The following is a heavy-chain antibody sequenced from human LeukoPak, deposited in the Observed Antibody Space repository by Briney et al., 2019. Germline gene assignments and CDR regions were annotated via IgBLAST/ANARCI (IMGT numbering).Heavy chain of an antibody. CDR2: IGGSGGGR. J-gene: IGHJ4*02. CDR1: GFTFSNYA. Sequence: PGGSLRLSCAASGFTFSNYAMNWVRHAPGKGLEWGSAIGGSGGGRYYADSVEGRFTISRDTSKNTVYLQMNSLRAEDTAVYYCAKDHGKTGLYWFDFWGQGTLVTVSS. D-gene: IGHD2-8*02. V-gene: IGHV3-23*01. CDR3: AKDHGKTGLYWFDF.